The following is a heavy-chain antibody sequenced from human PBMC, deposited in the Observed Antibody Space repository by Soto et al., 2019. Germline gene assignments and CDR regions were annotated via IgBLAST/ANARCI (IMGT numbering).Heavy chain of an antibody. Sequence: GGSLRLSCAASGFTFSSYDMHWVRQATGKGLEWVSAIGTAGDTYYPGSVKGRFTISRENAKNSLYLQMNSLRAEDTAVYYCARATVTPEYYFDYWGQGTLVTVSS. CDR1: GFTFSSYD. V-gene: IGHV3-13*01. CDR3: ARATVTPEYYFDY. D-gene: IGHD4-17*01. J-gene: IGHJ4*02. CDR2: IGTAGDT.